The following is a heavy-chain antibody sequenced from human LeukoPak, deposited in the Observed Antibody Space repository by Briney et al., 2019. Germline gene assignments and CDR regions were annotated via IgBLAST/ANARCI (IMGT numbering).Heavy chain of an antibody. CDR1: GFTFSNYW. Sequence: GGSLRLSCAASGFTFSNYWMSWVRQAPGKGLEWVANIKGDGSYKYYVDSVKGRFTISRDNAKSSLYLQMNTLRAEDTAVYYCATSSDSSGNDWGQGTLVTVSS. V-gene: IGHV3-7*03. J-gene: IGHJ4*02. D-gene: IGHD3-22*01. CDR2: IKGDGSYK. CDR3: ATSSDSSGND.